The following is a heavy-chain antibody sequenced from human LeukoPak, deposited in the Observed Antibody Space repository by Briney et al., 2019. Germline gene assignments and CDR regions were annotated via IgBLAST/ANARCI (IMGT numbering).Heavy chain of an antibody. J-gene: IGHJ4*02. CDR1: GGTFSSYA. CDR3: ARGPSGGYCGGDCWPLFDY. CDR2: INPIFGTA. Sequence: SVKVSCKASGGTFSSYAISWVRQAPGQGLEWMGRINPIFGTANYAQKFQGRVTITTDESTSTAYMELSSLRSEDTAVYYCARGPSGGYCGGDCWPLFDYWGQGTLVTVSS. D-gene: IGHD2-21*02. V-gene: IGHV1-69*05.